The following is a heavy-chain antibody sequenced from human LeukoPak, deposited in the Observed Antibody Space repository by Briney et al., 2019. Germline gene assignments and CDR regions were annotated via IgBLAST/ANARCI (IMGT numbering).Heavy chain of an antibody. CDR2: IRYDGSNK. Sequence: GGSLRLSCAASGFTFSSYGMHWVRQAPGKGLEWVALIRYDGSNKYYADSVKGRFTISRDNSKNTLNLQMNRLTVEDTAVYYCAKGYGSGSTSSDYWGQGTLVTVSS. V-gene: IGHV3-30*02. J-gene: IGHJ4*02. D-gene: IGHD3-10*01. CDR1: GFTFSSYG. CDR3: AKGYGSGSTSSDY.